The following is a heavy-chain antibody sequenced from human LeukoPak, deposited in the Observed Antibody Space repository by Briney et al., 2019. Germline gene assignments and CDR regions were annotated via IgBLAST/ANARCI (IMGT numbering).Heavy chain of an antibody. CDR3: AKDRVTTDQYYFDY. D-gene: IGHD2-21*02. V-gene: IGHV3-23*01. J-gene: IGHJ4*02. CDR1: GGSISSSSYY. Sequence: ETLSLTCTVSGGSISSSSYYWGWIRQPPGKGLEWVSAISGSGGSTFYADSVKGRFTISSDNSKNTLYLQMSSLRAEDTAVYYCAKDRVTTDQYYFDYWGQGTLVTVSS. CDR2: ISGSGGST.